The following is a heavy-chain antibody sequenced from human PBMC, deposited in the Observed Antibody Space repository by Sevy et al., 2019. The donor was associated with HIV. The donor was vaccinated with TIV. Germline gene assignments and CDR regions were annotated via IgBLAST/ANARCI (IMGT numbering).Heavy chain of an antibody. V-gene: IGHV3-30*02. Sequence: GGSLRLSCAASGFTFSYSGMHWVRQAPGQGLEWVTFIQYDGNNKYYADSVKGRFTISRDNSKNTLYLQMNSLRSDDTAVYYCAENTAAVGTGGFDYWGQGTLVTVSS. CDR3: AENTAAVGTGGFDY. D-gene: IGHD6-13*01. J-gene: IGHJ4*02. CDR1: GFTFSYSG. CDR2: IQYDGNNK.